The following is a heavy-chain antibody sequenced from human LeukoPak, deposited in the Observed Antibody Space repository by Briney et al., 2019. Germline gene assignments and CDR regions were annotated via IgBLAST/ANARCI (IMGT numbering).Heavy chain of an antibody. V-gene: IGHV3-48*03. CDR1: GFTFNSYE. Sequence: HPGVSLRLSCAASGFTFNSYEMNWLRQAPGKGLEWGSYIISSSRTIYYADPVKGRFTISRDNAKNSLYLQMNSLRAEDTAVYYCARAVRYDYVWGSYLDYWGEGTLVTVSS. D-gene: IGHD3-16*02. J-gene: IGHJ4*02. CDR2: IISSSRTI. CDR3: ARAVRYDYVWGSYLDY.